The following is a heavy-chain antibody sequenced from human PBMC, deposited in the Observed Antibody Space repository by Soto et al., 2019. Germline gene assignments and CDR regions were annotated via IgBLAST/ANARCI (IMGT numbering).Heavy chain of an antibody. CDR3: ARGPSGWFGYDY. Sequence: GGSLRLSCAASGFAFSSSWMHWVRQAPGKGLVWVSRINSGASTTNYADSVKGRFTISRDNAKNTLYLQMDSLTAEDTAVYYCARGPSGWFGYDYWGQGTLVTVSS. CDR1: GFAFSSSW. CDR2: INSGASTT. J-gene: IGHJ4*02. V-gene: IGHV3-74*01. D-gene: IGHD6-19*01.